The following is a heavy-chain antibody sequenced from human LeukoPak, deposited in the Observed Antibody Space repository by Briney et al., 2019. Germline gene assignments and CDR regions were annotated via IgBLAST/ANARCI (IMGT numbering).Heavy chain of an antibody. D-gene: IGHD5-12*01. Sequence: GGSLRLSCAASGFTFSSYAMSWVRQAPGKGLEWVSSISGSGGRTYHADSVKGRFTISRDNSKNTLYLQMKSLRAEDTAVYYCAKGGGYEAQYYYYYLDVWGKGTTVTI. CDR3: AKGGGYEAQYYYYYLDV. V-gene: IGHV3-23*01. J-gene: IGHJ6*03. CDR1: GFTFSSYA. CDR2: ISGSGGRT.